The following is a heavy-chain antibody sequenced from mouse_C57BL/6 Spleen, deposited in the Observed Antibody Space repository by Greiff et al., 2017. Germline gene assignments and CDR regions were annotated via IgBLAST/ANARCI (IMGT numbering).Heavy chain of an antibody. CDR2: ISYDGSN. V-gene: IGHV3-6*01. J-gene: IGHJ4*01. D-gene: IGHD2-1*01. CDR3: ARVNGNYVDYYAMDY. CDR1: GYSITSGYY. Sequence: EVQLQESGPGLVKPSQSLSLTCSVTGYSITSGYYWNWIRQFPGNKLEWMGYISYDGSNNYNPSLKNRISITRDTSKNQFFLKLNSVTTEDTATYYCARVNGNYVDYYAMDYWGQGTSVTVSS.